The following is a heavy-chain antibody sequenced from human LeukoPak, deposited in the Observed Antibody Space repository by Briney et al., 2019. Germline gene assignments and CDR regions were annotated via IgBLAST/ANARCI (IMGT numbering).Heavy chain of an antibody. J-gene: IGHJ4*02. V-gene: IGHV3-74*01. D-gene: IGHD4-17*01. CDR3: VRDRYPDHGGYLYY. CDR2: INSDGSST. CDR1: GFTFSYDW. Sequence: PGGSLRLSCTASGFTFSYDWMHWVRQAPGKGLVWVSRINSDGSSTSYADSVTGRFTISRDNSKNTLYLQMNSLRGEDTAVYYCVRDRYPDHGGYLYYWGQGTLVTVSS.